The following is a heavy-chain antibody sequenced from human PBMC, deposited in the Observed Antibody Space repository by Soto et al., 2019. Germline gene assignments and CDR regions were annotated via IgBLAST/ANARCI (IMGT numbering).Heavy chain of an antibody. Sequence: QVQLQQWGAGLLKPSDTLSLTCAVYGGSFRGYYWSWFRQPPGKGLEWIGEINHSGSTNYNPSLKSRGTIAVDTSKNQFSLKLSSVTAADTAVYYCARGRGQATCDYCGQGTLVTVSS. CDR3: ARGRGQATCDY. CDR1: GGSFRGYY. V-gene: IGHV4-34*01. CDR2: INHSGST. J-gene: IGHJ4*02. D-gene: IGHD1-26*01.